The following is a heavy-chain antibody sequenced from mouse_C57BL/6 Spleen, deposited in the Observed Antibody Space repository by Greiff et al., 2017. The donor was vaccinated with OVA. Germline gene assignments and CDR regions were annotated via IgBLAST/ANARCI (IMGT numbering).Heavy chain of an antibody. CDR3: ARGRWDAMDY. Sequence: EVKLMESGGGLVKPGGSLKLSCAASGFTFSDYGMHWVRQAPEKGLEWVAYISSGSSTIYYADTVKGRFTISRDNAKNTLFLQMTSLRSEDTAMYYCARGRWDAMDYWGQGTSVTVSS. J-gene: IGHJ4*01. CDR2: ISSGSSTI. CDR1: GFTFSDYG. V-gene: IGHV5-17*01.